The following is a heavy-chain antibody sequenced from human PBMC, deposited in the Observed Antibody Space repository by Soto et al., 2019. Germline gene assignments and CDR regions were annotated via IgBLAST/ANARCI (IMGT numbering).Heavy chain of an antibody. J-gene: IGHJ5*02. D-gene: IGHD3-3*01. V-gene: IGHV4-4*07. Sequence: QVHLQQSGPGLVNPSETLSLTCTVSGGSMSSYYWTWIRQPAGKGLEWIGRVYSSGGTHYNPSLKSRVTISLDTSKNQFSLRLLSVTDADTAVYYCPRGQRFSDWFDPWGQGTLVTVCS. CDR1: GGSMSSYY. CDR3: PRGQRFSDWFDP. CDR2: VYSSGGT.